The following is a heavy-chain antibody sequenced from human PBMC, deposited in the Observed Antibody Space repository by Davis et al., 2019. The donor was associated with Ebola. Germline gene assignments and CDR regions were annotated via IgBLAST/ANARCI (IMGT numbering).Heavy chain of an antibody. V-gene: IGHV4-59*01. Sequence: MPSETLSLTCSVSGASISSYYWSWIRQAPGKGLEWIAFIYNTASTNQNPSLQSRVTISIDTPNKQISLKLSSVTAADTAVYYCASMFGLPYYYYGMDLWGKGTTVTVSS. CDR3: ASMFGLPYYYYGMDL. D-gene: IGHD3/OR15-3a*01. CDR2: IYNTAST. CDR1: GASISSYY. J-gene: IGHJ6*04.